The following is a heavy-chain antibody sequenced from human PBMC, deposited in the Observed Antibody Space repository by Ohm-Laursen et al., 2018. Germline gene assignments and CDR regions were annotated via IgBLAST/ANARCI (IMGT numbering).Heavy chain of an antibody. CDR2: ISWDGGST. J-gene: IGHJ4*02. V-gene: IGHV3-43*01. CDR1: GFTFDDYT. CDR3: AKAYYYDSSGYPPTPFDY. Sequence: GSLRLSCAASGFTFDDYTMHWVRQAPGKGLEWVSLISWDGGSTYYADSVKGRFTISRDNSKNSLYLQMNSLRTEDTALYYCAKAYYYDSSGYPPTPFDYWGQGTLVTVSS. D-gene: IGHD3-22*01.